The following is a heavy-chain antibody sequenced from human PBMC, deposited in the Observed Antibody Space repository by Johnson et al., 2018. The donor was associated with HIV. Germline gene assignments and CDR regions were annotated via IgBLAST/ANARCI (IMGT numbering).Heavy chain of an antibody. CDR3: ARDYYDSSGNDAFDI. J-gene: IGHJ3*02. V-gene: IGHV3-23*04. Sequence: VQLVESGGGVVQPGRSLRLSCAASGFPFSYAWMNWVRQTPGKGLEWVSGISATGGSTFYPDSVKGRFTISRDNSKSTLYLQMNSLRAEDTAVYYCARDYYDSSGNDAFDIWGQGTMVTVSS. D-gene: IGHD3-22*01. CDR1: GFPFSYAW. CDR2: ISATGGST.